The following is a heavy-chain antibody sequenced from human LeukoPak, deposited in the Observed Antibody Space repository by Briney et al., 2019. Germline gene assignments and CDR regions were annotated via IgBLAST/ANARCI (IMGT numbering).Heavy chain of an antibody. CDR1: GGSISSYY. CDR2: IYYSGST. CDR3: AASLLGYSGYVKGNWFDP. Sequence: SETLSLTCTVSGGSISSYYWSWIRQPPGKGLEWIGYIYYSGSTNYNPSLKSRVTISVDTSKNQFSLKLSSVTAADTAVYYCAASLLGYSGYVKGNWFDPWGQGTLVTVSS. J-gene: IGHJ5*02. D-gene: IGHD5-12*01. V-gene: IGHV4-59*01.